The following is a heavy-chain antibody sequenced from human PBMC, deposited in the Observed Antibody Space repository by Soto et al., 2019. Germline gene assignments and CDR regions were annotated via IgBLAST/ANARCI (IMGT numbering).Heavy chain of an antibody. CDR3: ARYLTVNTLPWFDP. CDR2: IYYSGST. V-gene: IGHV4-59*08. D-gene: IGHD4-17*01. Sequence: QVQLQESGPGLVKPSATLSLTCIVSGGSISSYYWSWIRQPPGKVLEWIGYIYYSGSTNDNPSLKSRVTRAVDTSNNQFSRKLSSVTAADPAVDYCARYLTVNTLPWFDPWGQGTLVTVS. CDR1: GGSISSYY. J-gene: IGHJ5*02.